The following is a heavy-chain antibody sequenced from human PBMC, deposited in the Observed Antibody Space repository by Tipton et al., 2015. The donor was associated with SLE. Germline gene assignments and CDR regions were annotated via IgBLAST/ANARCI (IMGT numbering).Heavy chain of an antibody. V-gene: IGHV3-21*03. J-gene: IGHJ4*02. Sequence: GSLRLSCAASGFTFSSYSMNWVRQAPGKGLEWVSSISSSSSYIYYADSVKGRFTISRDNAKNSLYLQMNSLRAEDTAVYYCARDPPGYCSGGSCPDYWGQGTLVTVSS. CDR2: ISSSSSYI. CDR3: ARDPPGYCSGGSCPDY. D-gene: IGHD2-15*01. CDR1: GFTFSSYS.